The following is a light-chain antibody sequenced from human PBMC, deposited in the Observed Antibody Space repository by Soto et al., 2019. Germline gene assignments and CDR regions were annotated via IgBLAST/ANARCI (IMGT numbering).Light chain of an antibody. J-gene: IGLJ2*01. CDR1: RSDIGSNY. CDR2: RND. V-gene: IGLV1-47*01. Sequence: QSVLTQPPSASGTPGQRVTISCSGSRSDIGSNYVYWSQHLPGMAPKLLIYRNDQRPSGVPDRISGSRSGTSASLAIIGLRSEDEADYYCASWDDTLSVPIFGGGTKLTVL. CDR3: ASWDDTLSVPI.